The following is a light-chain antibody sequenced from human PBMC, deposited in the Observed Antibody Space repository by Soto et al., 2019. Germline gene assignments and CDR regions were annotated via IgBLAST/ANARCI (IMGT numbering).Light chain of an antibody. CDR3: ASYTRANPV. CDR2: EVT. Sequence: QSALTQPASVSGSPGQSITISCTGTSSDIGGYNSVSWYQQFPDKAPKLVIYEVTNRPSGVSNRFSGSKSGNTASLTISGLQAEDEADYYCASYTRANPVFGGGTKVTVL. J-gene: IGLJ2*01. V-gene: IGLV2-14*01. CDR1: SSDIGGYNS.